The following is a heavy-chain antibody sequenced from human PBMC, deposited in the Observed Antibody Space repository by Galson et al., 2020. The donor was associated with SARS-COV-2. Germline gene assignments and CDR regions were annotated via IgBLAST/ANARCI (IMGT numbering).Heavy chain of an antibody. CDR3: ARGSTHHYYDTPGMDV. J-gene: IGHJ6*02. Sequence: SETLSLTCTVSGSSISSGGYYWSWIRQHPGKGLEWIGYIYYSGSTYYNPSLKSRVTISVDTSKNQFSLKLSSVTAADTAVYYCARGSTHHYYDTPGMDVWGQGTTVTVSS. V-gene: IGHV4-31*03. CDR1: GSSISSGGYY. CDR2: IYYSGST. D-gene: IGHD3-22*01.